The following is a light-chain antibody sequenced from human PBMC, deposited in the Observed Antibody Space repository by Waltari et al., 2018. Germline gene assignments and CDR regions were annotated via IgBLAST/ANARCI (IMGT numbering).Light chain of an antibody. Sequence: SYAVTQPPSVSVSPGQTASITCSGAELTSRYVYWYQHKPGQSPILLIFQDTKRPSGIPDRFSGFISGNTATLTVSETQAMDEADYYCQTWDTRTTRVFGTGTKLTVL. CDR3: QTWDTRTTRV. V-gene: IGLV3-1*01. J-gene: IGLJ3*02. CDR2: QDT. CDR1: ELTSRY.